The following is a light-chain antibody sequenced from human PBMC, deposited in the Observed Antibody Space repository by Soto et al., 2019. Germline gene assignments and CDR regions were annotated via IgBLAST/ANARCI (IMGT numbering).Light chain of an antibody. CDR2: DVN. Sequence: QSALTQPASVSGSPGQSITISCTGTSSDIGGYNYVSWCQQLPGKAPKLLIFDVNNRPSGVSNRFSGSKSGNTASLTISGLQAEDEAYYFCSSFTSTTTGVFGGGTKLTVL. V-gene: IGLV2-14*03. J-gene: IGLJ3*02. CDR3: SSFTSTTTGV. CDR1: SSDIGGYNY.